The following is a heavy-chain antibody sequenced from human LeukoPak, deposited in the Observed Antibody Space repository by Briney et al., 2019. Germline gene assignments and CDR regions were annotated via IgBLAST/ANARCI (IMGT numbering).Heavy chain of an antibody. CDR2: IKTDGSEK. J-gene: IGHJ1*01. CDR1: GFTFSSYW. CDR3: ATYSSLNRREFQY. V-gene: IGHV3-7*01. D-gene: IGHD3-22*01. Sequence: GGSLRLSFAASGFTFSSYWMSWVRQAPGKGLQWVANIKTDGSEKYYVDSVKGRFTISRDNAKNSLYLQMNSLRAEDTAVYYCATYSSLNRREFQYWGQGTLLTVSS.